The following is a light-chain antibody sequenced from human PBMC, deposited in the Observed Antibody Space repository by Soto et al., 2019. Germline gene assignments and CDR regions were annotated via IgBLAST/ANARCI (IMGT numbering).Light chain of an antibody. CDR2: GAS. V-gene: IGKV3-20*01. J-gene: IGKJ1*01. Sequence: EIGLTQSPYTLSLSPGERATLSCRASQSVTTSLAWYQQKTGQPPRLLISGASRRATGIPDRFSGSGSETDFTLTINRLEPEDFASYYCQQHDTSLTWTFGQGTKVDIK. CDR3: QQHDTSLTWT. CDR1: QSVTTS.